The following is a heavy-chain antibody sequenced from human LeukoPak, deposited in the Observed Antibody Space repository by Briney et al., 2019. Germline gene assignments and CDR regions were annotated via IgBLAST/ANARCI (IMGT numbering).Heavy chain of an antibody. J-gene: IGHJ4*02. CDR1: GFTFSSYW. V-gene: IGHV3-7*01. CDR2: IKQDGSEK. D-gene: IGHD3-10*01. Sequence: GGSLRLSCAASGFTFSSYWMSWVRQAPGKGLEWVANIKQDGSEKYYVDSVKGRFTISRDNAKNSLYLQMNSLRAEDTAVYYCARDPSYYYGSLSHFDFWGQGTLVTVSS. CDR3: ARDPSYYYGSLSHFDF.